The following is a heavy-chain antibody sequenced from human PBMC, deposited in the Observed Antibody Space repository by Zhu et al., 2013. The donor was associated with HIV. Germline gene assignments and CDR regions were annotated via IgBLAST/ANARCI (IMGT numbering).Heavy chain of an antibody. J-gene: IGHJ4*02. CDR3: ARVRGGNCYPFDI. D-gene: IGHD2-15*01. V-gene: IGHV4-31*03. Sequence: QVQLQESGPGLAKPSQTLSLTCTVSGGSISNSGHYWSWVRQLPGKGLEWLAYIYSTGNTYYNPSLKSRISISVDTSKNQFSLNLTSVTAADTAVYYCARVRGGNCYPFDIWGPGTRVTVSS. CDR2: IYSTGNT. CDR1: GGSISNSGHY.